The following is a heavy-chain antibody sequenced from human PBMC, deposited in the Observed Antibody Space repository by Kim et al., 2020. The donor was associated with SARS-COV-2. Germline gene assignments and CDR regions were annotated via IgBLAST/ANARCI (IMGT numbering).Heavy chain of an antibody. CDR1: GFTLSSAW. CDR3: TTDGMVARRPYYYYMDV. V-gene: IGHV3-15*01. Sequence: GGSLRLSCAASGFTLSSAWMSWVRQAPGKGLEWVGRIKSKTDGGTTDYAAPVKGRFTISRDDSKNTLYLQMNSLQAEDAAVYFCTTDGMVARRPYYYYMDVWGKGTTVTVSS. D-gene: IGHD2-15*01. J-gene: IGHJ6*03. CDR2: IKSKTDGGTT.